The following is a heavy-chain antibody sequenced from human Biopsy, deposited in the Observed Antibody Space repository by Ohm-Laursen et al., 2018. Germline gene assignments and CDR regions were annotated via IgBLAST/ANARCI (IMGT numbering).Heavy chain of an antibody. CDR1: EGTFSNYG. CDR2: NIPILGTG. D-gene: IGHD3-9*01. Sequence: VKISCKAPEGTFSNYGVNWVRQAPGQGLEWLGGNIPILGTGNYAQKFQDRVTVAADTSMSTATMELRSLRSDDTAVYYCATKLTGYFHHWGQGTLVIVSS. CDR3: ATKLTGYFHH. J-gene: IGHJ1*01. V-gene: IGHV1-69*13.